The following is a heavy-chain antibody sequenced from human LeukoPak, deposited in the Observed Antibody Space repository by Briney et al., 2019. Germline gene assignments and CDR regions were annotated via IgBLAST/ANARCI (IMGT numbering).Heavy chain of an antibody. J-gene: IGHJ4*02. CDR2: IIPILGIA. CDR1: GGTFSSYA. CDR3: AKHRDNGDSSGYHDFDF. D-gene: IGHD3-22*01. Sequence: GSSVKVSCKASGGTFSSYAISWVRQAPGQGLEWMGRIIPILGIANYAQKFQGRVTITADKSTSTAYMELSSLRAEDTAVYYCAKHRDNGDSSGYHDFDFWGQGTLVTVSS. V-gene: IGHV1-69*04.